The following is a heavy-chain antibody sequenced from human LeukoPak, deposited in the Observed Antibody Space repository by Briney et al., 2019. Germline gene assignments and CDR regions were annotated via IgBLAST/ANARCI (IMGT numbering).Heavy chain of an antibody. V-gene: IGHV1-8*01. J-gene: IGHJ6*02. CDR3: ARGNRAAAGDYYYYYGMDV. CDR1: GYTFTSYD. CDR2: MNPNSGNT. D-gene: IGHD6-13*01. Sequence: ASVKVSCKASGYTFTSYDINWVRQATGQGLEWMGWMNPNSGNTGYAQKFQGRVTMTRNTSISTAYMELSSLRSEDTAVYYCARGNRAAAGDYYYYYGMDVWGQGTTATVSS.